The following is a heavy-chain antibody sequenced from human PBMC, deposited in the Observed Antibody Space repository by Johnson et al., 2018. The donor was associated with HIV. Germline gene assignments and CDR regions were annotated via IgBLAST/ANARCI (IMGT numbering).Heavy chain of an antibody. D-gene: IGHD3-22*01. J-gene: IGHJ3*02. CDR3: ARDPPVTTTHNAFDI. Sequence: VQLVESGGGLVQPGGSLRLSCAASGFTFSDYYMSWIRQAPGKVPEWLSVVSSGGTSYYADSVRGRFTISRDYSKNTLYLQMNSLRTYDTAVYYCARDPPVTTTHNAFDIWGQGTMVTVSS. V-gene: IGHV3-66*02. CDR1: GFTFSDYY. CDR2: VSSGGTS.